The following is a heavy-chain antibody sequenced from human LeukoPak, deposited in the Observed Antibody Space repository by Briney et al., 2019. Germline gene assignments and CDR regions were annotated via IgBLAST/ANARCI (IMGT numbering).Heavy chain of an antibody. CDR3: ARVGGDDFWSGYYGN. CDR2: INHSGST. D-gene: IGHD3-3*01. V-gene: IGHV4-34*01. Sequence: DPSETLSLTCAVYGGSFSGYYWSWIRQPPGKGLEWIGEINHSGSTNYNPSLKSRVTISVDTSKNQFSLKLSSVTAADTAVYYCARVGGDDFWSGYYGNWGQGTLVTVSS. CDR1: GGSFSGYY. J-gene: IGHJ4*02.